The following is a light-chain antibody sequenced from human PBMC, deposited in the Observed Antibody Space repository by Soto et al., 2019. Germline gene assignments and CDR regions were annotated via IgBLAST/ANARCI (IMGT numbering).Light chain of an antibody. CDR3: QHYVGGSPIT. Sequence: EIVMTQSPGTLSLSPGERATLSCRASQSVSSRLAWYQQKPGQAPRLLISGASSRATGIPHRFSGSGSGTDFTLTVSRLEPEDFALYYCQHYVGGSPITFGQGTRLEIK. CDR1: QSVSSR. V-gene: IGKV3-20*01. J-gene: IGKJ5*01. CDR2: GAS.